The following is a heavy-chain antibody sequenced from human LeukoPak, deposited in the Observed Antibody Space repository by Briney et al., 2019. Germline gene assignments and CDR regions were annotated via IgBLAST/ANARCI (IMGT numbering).Heavy chain of an antibody. Sequence: SETLSLTCTVSDGSISSSSYYWGWIRQPPGKGLEWIGSIYYSGSTYYNPSLKSRVTISVDTSKNQCSLKLSSVTAADTAVYYRARGGNYWPQWWFDPWGRGTLVSVSS. CDR1: DGSISSSSYY. J-gene: IGHJ5*02. CDR2: IYYSGST. D-gene: IGHD1-26*01. V-gene: IGHV4-39*07. CDR3: ARGGNYWPQWWFDP.